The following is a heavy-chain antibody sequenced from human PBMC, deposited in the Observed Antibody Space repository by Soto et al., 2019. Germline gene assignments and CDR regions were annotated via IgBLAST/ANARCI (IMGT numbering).Heavy chain of an antibody. CDR1: GGSISSTNW. CDR2: IYHSGST. V-gene: IGHV4-4*02. J-gene: IGHJ4*02. Sequence: QVQLQESGPGLVKPSGTLSLTCAVSGGSISSTNWWSWVRQSPGKGLEWIGEIYHSGSTNYNPSLRGRVTRSVDKSNNQFALKTRSVTAADTAMYYCATLPPRIELAVLPIPTWGQGTLVTVTS. CDR3: ATLPPRIELAVLPIPT. D-gene: IGHD2-2*02.